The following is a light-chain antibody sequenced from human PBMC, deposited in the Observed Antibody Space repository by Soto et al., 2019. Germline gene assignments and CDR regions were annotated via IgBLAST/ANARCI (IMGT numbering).Light chain of an antibody. V-gene: IGKV3-11*01. J-gene: IGKJ5*01. Sequence: ETVLTQSPATLSLSPGDSATLSCRASQFISRSFAWYQQKPGQPPRLLIHDTSDSATDIPGRFSGSGSGTDFTLTISGLEPEDFAVYYCQHHSNWPPFTFGQGTRLEI. CDR1: QFISRS. CDR3: QHHSNWPPFT. CDR2: DTS.